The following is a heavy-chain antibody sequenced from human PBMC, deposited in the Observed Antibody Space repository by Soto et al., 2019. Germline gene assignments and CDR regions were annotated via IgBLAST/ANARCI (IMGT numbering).Heavy chain of an antibody. J-gene: IGHJ4*02. CDR3: ARPRGYSYGFDY. CDR1: GYNFTSYG. V-gene: IGHV1-18*01. CDR2: IRAYNGNT. D-gene: IGHD5-18*01. Sequence: QVQLVQSGAEVKKPGASVKVSCKASGYNFTSYGISWVRQAPGQGLEWMGWIRAYNGNTNYAQKLQGRVTMTTDTSTSPAYMELRRLRSDDTAVYYCARPRGYSYGFDYWGQGTLVTVSS.